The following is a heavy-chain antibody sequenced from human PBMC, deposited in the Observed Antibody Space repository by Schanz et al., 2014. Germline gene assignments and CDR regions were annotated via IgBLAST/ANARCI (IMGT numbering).Heavy chain of an antibody. J-gene: IGHJ4*02. CDR1: GFTFSDSY. Sequence: PGGSLRLSCAASGFTFSDSYMSWIRQAPGKGLEWVSYVSSSSSYTHYADSVKGRFTISRDNAKNSLYLQMDSLRAEDTAVYYCARDLPRTFLFDYWGQGTLVTVSS. CDR2: VSSSSSYT. CDR3: ARDLPRTFLFDY. V-gene: IGHV3-11*06.